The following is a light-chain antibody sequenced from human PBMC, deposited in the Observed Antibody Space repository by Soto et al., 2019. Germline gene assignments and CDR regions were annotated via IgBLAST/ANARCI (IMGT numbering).Light chain of an antibody. CDR3: QQLHKYPST. V-gene: IGKV1-9*01. Sequence: IQLTQSPSSLSASVGDRVTITCRASQGISSYLGWYQQKPGKAPKLLIYAASTLQSGVPSRFSGSGSGTDFTLTINSLQPEDFATYYCQQLHKYPSTFGGGTKVDI. CDR2: AAS. CDR1: QGISSY. J-gene: IGKJ4*01.